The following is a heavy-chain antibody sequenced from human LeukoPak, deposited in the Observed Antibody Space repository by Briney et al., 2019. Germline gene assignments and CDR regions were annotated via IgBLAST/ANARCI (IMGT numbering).Heavy chain of an antibody. J-gene: IGHJ4*02. V-gene: IGHV4-59*01. CDR1: GGSISSYY. CDR2: IYYSGST. CDR3: ARALDIVATIDSWGFDY. D-gene: IGHD5-12*01. Sequence: SETLSLTCTVSGGSISSYYWSWIRQPPGKGLEWIGYIYYSGSTNYNPSLKSRVTISVDTSKNQFPLKLSSVTAADTAVYYCARALDIVATIDSWGFDYWGQGTLVTVSS.